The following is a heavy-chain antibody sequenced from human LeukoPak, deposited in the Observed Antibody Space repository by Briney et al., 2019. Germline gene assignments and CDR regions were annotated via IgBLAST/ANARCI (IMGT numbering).Heavy chain of an antibody. V-gene: IGHV3-23*01. D-gene: IGHD4-17*01. Sequence: GGSLRLSCAASGFTFSSYAMSWVRQAPGKGLEWVSANSGSGGSTYYADSVKGRFTISRDNSKNTLYLQMNSLRAEDTAVYYCVYLYGDYAFDIWGQGTMVTVSS. CDR1: GFTFSSYA. CDR2: NSGSGGST. CDR3: VYLYGDYAFDI. J-gene: IGHJ3*02.